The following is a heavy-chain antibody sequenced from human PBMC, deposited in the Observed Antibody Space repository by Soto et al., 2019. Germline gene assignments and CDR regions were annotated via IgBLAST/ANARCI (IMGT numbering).Heavy chain of an antibody. CDR3: ARLYTGYEAFDY. CDR2: IYYSGST. V-gene: IGHV4-30-4*01. J-gene: IGHJ4*02. D-gene: IGHD5-12*01. CDR1: GGSIDSGDYY. Sequence: SETLSLTCSVSGGSIDSGDYYWSWIRQSPGKGLEWIGYIYYSGSTYYNPSLKSRSTISVDTSKNQFFLNVDSVTAADTAVYYCARLYTGYEAFDYWGQGTLVTASS.